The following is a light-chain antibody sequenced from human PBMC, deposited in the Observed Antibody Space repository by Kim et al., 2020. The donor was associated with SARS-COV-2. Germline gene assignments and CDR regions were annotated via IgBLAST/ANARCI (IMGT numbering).Light chain of an antibody. J-gene: IGLJ3*02. CDR2: EVN. V-gene: IGLV2-23*02. CDR1: SSDVGKYVL. Sequence: QSALTQPASVSGSPGQSITISCTGTSSDVGKYVLVSRYQQLPDKAPKLLIYEVNKRPSGVSNRFSGSKSGNTASLTISGLQAEDEADYYCCSYAGDSTRVFGGGTQLTVL. CDR3: CSYAGDSTRV.